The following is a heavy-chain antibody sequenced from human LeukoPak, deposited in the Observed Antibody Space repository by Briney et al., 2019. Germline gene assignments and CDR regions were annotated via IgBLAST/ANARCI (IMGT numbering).Heavy chain of an antibody. CDR1: GFTFSDYR. Sequence: GGSLRLSCAASGFTFSDYRMHWVRQAPGKGLVWVSRIDSDVSVTTYADSVKSRFTISRDNAKNTLFLQMNSLRAEDTAVYYCARVVGGVPFWGQGTLVTVSS. J-gene: IGHJ4*02. V-gene: IGHV3-74*01. CDR2: IDSDVSVT. CDR3: ARVVGGVPF. D-gene: IGHD1-26*01.